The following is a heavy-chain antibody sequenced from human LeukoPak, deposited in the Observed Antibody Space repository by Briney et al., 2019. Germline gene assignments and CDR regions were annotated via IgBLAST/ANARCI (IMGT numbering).Heavy chain of an antibody. J-gene: IGHJ6*02. CDR1: GDSVSSNSAA. Sequence: ASQTLSLTCAISGDSVSSNSAAWNWIRQSPSRGLEWLGRTYYRSKWYNDYAVSVKSRVTINPDTSKNQFSLQLNSVTPEDTAVYYCARGGIDYYGSGSHYYYYYYGMDVWGQGTTVTVSS. V-gene: IGHV6-1*01. D-gene: IGHD3-10*01. CDR3: ARGGIDYYGSGSHYYYYYYGMDV. CDR2: TYYRSKWYN.